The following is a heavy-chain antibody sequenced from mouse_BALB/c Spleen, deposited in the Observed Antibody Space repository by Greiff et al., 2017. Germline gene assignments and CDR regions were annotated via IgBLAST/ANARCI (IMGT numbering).Heavy chain of an antibody. D-gene: IGHD1-1*01. J-gene: IGHJ4*01. CDR1: GYTFTSYY. CDR2: INPSNGGT. CDR3: ARPVITTVVGGAMDY. V-gene: IGHV1S81*02. Sequence: VQLQQSGAELVKPGASVKLSCKASGYTFTSYYMYWVKQRPGQGLEWIGEINPSNGGTNFNEKFKSKATLTVDKSSSTAYMQLSSLTSEDSAVYYCARPVITTVVGGAMDYWGQGTSVTVSS.